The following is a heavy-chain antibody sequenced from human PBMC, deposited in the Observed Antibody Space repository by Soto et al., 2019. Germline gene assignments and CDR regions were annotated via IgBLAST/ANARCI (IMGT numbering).Heavy chain of an antibody. Sequence: GGSLRLSSAASGFTFSSYWMSWVRQAPGKGLEWVANIKQDGSEKYYVDSVKGRFTISRDNAKNSLYLQMNSLRAEDTAVYYCAIHYSSGSFDYWGQGTLVTVSS. J-gene: IGHJ4*02. CDR1: GFTFSSYW. CDR3: AIHYSSGSFDY. V-gene: IGHV3-7*01. D-gene: IGHD6-19*01. CDR2: IKQDGSEK.